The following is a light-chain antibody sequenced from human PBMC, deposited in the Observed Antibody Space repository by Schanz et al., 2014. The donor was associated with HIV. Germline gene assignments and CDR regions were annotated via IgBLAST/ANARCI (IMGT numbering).Light chain of an antibody. J-gene: IGLJ1*01. CDR1: RANIGAGYD. Sequence: QSVLTQPPSVSGAPGQRVTISCTGSRANIGAGYDVHWYQQLPGTAPKLLIYGNTNRPSGVPDRFSGSKSGTSVSLAITGLQAEDEADYYCQSYDKSLSAHYVFGTGTKLTVL. CDR2: GNT. CDR3: QSYDKSLSAHYV. V-gene: IGLV1-40*01.